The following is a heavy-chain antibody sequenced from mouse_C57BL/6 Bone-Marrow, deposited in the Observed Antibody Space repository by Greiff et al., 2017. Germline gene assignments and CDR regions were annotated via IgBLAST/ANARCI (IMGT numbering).Heavy chain of an antibody. CDR1: GYTFTSYD. J-gene: IGHJ1*03. D-gene: IGHD1-1*01. Sequence: VQLQESGPELVKPGASVKLSCKASGYTFTSYDINWVKQRPGQGLEWIGWIYPRDGSTKYNEKFKGKATLTVDKSSSTAYMALHSLTSEDSAVYFCARDYGSSYWYFDVWGTGTTVTVSS. CDR2: IYPRDGST. CDR3: ARDYGSSYWYFDV. V-gene: IGHV1-85*01.